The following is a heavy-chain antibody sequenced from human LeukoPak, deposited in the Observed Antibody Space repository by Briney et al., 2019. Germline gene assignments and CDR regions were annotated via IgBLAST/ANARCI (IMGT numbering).Heavy chain of an antibody. V-gene: IGHV4-34*01. Sequence: SETLSLTCAVYGGSFSGYYWSWIRQPPGKGLEWIGEINHSGSTNYNPSLKSRVTISVDTSKNQFSLKLSSVTAADTAVYYCASTPAYYYGMDVWGQGTTVTVSS. CDR2: INHSGST. CDR3: ASTPAYYYGMDV. CDR1: GGSFSGYY. D-gene: IGHD2-15*01. J-gene: IGHJ6*02.